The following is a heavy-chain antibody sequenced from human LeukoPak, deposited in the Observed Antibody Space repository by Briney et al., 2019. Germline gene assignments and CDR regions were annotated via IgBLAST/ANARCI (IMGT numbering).Heavy chain of an antibody. J-gene: IGHJ5*02. CDR3: ARGSSTMLNWFDP. CDR1: GGSISSGGYY. Sequence: PSEALSLTCTVSGGSISSGGYYWSWIRQHPGKGLEWIGYIYYSGSTYYNPSLKSRVTISVDTSKNQFSLKLSSVTAADTAVYYCARGSSTMLNWFDPWGQGTLVTVSS. CDR2: IYYSGST. D-gene: IGHD2-2*01. V-gene: IGHV4-31*03.